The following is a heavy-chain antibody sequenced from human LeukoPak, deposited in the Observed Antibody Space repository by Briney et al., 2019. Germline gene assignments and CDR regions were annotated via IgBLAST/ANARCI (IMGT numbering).Heavy chain of an antibody. CDR1: GGSISSYY. CDR2: IYYSGST. D-gene: IGHD3-10*01. CDR3: ARVTRFLWFGELAYSWFDP. Sequence: SETLSLTCTVSGGSISSYYWSWIRQPPGKGLEWIGYIYYSGSTNYNPSLKSRVTISVDTSKNQFSLKLSSVTAADTAMYYCARVTRFLWFGELAYSWFDPWGQGTPVTVSS. J-gene: IGHJ5*02. V-gene: IGHV4-59*01.